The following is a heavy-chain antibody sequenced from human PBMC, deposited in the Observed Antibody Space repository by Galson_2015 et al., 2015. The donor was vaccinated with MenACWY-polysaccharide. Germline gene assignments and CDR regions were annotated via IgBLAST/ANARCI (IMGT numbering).Heavy chain of an antibody. CDR1: GYSFTTSG. V-gene: IGHV1-18*01. Sequence: SVKVSCKASGYSFTTSGISWVRQAPGQGFEWMGWISVSNGNTHYAQKFQGRVTMTTDTSTSTAYMELRSLRSDDTAVYYCARDESSWSGSPYHYDGMDVWGQGTTVTASS. D-gene: IGHD3-16*01. J-gene: IGHJ6*02. CDR2: ISVSNGNT. CDR3: ARDESSWSGSPYHYDGMDV.